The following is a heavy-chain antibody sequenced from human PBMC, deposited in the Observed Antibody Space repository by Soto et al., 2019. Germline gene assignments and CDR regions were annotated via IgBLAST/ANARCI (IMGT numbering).Heavy chain of an antibody. D-gene: IGHD2-2*01. CDR3: ARAGDCSSTSCYAYYMDV. Sequence: GASVKVSCKASGYTFTGYYMHWVRQAPGQGLEWMGWINPSSGGTNYAQKFQGWVTMTRDTSISTAYMELSRLRSDDTAVYYCARAGDCSSTSCYAYYMDVWGKGTTVTAP. CDR1: GYTFTGYY. CDR2: INPSSGGT. J-gene: IGHJ6*03. V-gene: IGHV1-2*04.